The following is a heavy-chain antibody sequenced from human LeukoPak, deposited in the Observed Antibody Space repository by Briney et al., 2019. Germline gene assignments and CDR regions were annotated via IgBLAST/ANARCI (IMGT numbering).Heavy chain of an antibody. J-gene: IGHJ4*02. D-gene: IGHD3-22*01. V-gene: IGHV4-39*01. CDR2: IYYSGST. CDR3: ARPLDSSGFIGY. Sequence: PSETLSLTCTVSGGSISSSSYYWGWIRQPPGKGLEWIGSIYYSGSTYYNPSLKSRVTISVDTSKNQFSLKLSSVTAADTAVYYCARPLDSSGFIGYWGQGTLVTVSS. CDR1: GGSISSSSYY.